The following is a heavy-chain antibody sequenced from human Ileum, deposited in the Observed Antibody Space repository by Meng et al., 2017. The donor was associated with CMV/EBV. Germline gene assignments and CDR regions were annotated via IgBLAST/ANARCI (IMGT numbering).Heavy chain of an antibody. CDR2: ICGTGTI. J-gene: IGHJ5*02. D-gene: IGHD3-10*01. CDR3: ARRVREVRERSWENWLTP. Sequence: QVQLPESGPGLVTPSETLSLICTVSGGSISTYCWNWIRQSAGKRLEWIGRICGTGTIQYNPSFKSRLTLSLDTSKSQFSLRLTSVTAADTAVYFCARRVREVRERSWENWLTPWGQGILVTVSS. CDR1: GGSISTYC. V-gene: IGHV4-4*07.